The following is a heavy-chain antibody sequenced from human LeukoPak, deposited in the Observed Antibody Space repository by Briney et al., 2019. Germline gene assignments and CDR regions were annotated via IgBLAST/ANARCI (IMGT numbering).Heavy chain of an antibody. Sequence: PGGSLRLSCAASGFTFSSYWTHWVRQAPGKGLVWVSRINSDGSSTSFADSVKGRFTISRDNAKNTLHLQMNSLRAEDTAVYYCARGYYGFDYWGQGTLVTVSS. CDR2: INSDGSST. CDR1: GFTFSSYW. J-gene: IGHJ4*02. CDR3: ARGYYGFDY. V-gene: IGHV3-74*01. D-gene: IGHD3-10*01.